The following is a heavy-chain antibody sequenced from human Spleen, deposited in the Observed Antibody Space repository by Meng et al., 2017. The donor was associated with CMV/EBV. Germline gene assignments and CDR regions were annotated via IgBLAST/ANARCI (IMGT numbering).Heavy chain of an antibody. CDR1: GFTFSSYA. V-gene: IGHV3-23*03. CDR2: IYSGDSSS. CDR3: AKGLDYYDSSGYSYFAY. Sequence: GGSLRLSCAAPGFTFSSYAMNWVRQAPGKGLEWVSVIYSGDSSSYYTDSVRGRFTISRDNSKNTLYLQMHSLRAEDTAVYYCAKGLDYYDSSGYSYFAYWGRGALVTVSS. D-gene: IGHD3-22*01. J-gene: IGHJ4*02.